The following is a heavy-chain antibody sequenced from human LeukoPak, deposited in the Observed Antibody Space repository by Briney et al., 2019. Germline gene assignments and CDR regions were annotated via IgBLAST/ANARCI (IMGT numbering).Heavy chain of an antibody. CDR2: IWYDGINK. J-gene: IGHJ4*02. V-gene: IGHV3-33*08. Sequence: GGSLRLSCAASGFTFSSYGMHWGRQAPGKGLEWVAVIWYDGINKYYADSVKGRFTISRDNSKNTLYLQMNSLRAEDTAVYYCASLRRGISMVRGVIITDYWGQGTLVTVSS. CDR1: GFTFSSYG. D-gene: IGHD3-10*01. CDR3: ASLRRGISMVRGVIITDY.